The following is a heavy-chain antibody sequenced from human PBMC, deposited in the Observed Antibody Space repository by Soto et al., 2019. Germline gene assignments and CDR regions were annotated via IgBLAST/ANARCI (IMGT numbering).Heavy chain of an antibody. CDR2: INQSGST. V-gene: IGHV4-34*01. D-gene: IGHD6-13*01. Sequence: QVQLQPWGAGLLKPSETLSLTCAVYGGSFSGYYWSWIRQPPGKGLEWIGEINQSGSTNYNPSLKSRVTISVDTSKNQFSLKLSSVTAADTAVYYCARTYSSIWSPFDYWGQGTLVTVSS. CDR3: ARTYSSIWSPFDY. CDR1: GGSFSGYY. J-gene: IGHJ4*02.